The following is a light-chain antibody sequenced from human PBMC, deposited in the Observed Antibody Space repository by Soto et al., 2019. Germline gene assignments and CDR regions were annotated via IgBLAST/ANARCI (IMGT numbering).Light chain of an antibody. CDR3: CSFAGSYTLV. V-gene: IGLV2-11*01. CDR1: SSDVGTYNF. CDR2: DVS. Sequence: QSALTQPRSVSGSPGQSVTISCTGTSSDVGTYNFVSWYRQHPGKAPKLMIYDVSKRPSGVPDRFSGSKSGNTASLTISGLQAKDEADYYCCSFAGSYTLVFGGGTQLTVL. J-gene: IGLJ3*02.